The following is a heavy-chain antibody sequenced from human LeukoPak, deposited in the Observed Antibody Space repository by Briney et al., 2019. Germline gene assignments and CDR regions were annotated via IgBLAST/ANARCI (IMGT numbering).Heavy chain of an antibody. D-gene: IGHD5-18*01. V-gene: IGHV1-69*06. J-gene: IGHJ6*03. CDR1: GGTFSSYA. CDR2: IIPIFGTA. Sequence: ASVKVSCKASGGTFSSYAISWVRQAPGQGLEWMGGIIPIFGTANYAQKFQGRVTITADKSTSTAYMELSSLRSEDTAVYYCASAKDTAMVNYYYYYYMDVWGKGTTVTVSS. CDR3: ASAKDTAMVNYYYYYYMDV.